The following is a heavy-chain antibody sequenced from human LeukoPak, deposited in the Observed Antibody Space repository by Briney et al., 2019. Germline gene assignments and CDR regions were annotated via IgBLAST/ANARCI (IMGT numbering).Heavy chain of an antibody. CDR3: AKVGIRISLIVVVFTTADDWYFDL. J-gene: IGHJ2*01. D-gene: IGHD3-22*01. CDR2: IYSGGST. Sequence: GGSLRLSCAASGFTVSSNYMSWVRQAPGKGLEWVSVIYSGGSTYYADSVKGRFTISRHNSKNTLYLQMDSLRAEDTAVYYCAKVGIRISLIVVVFTTADDWYFDLWGRGTLVTVSS. CDR1: GFTVSSNY. V-gene: IGHV3-53*01.